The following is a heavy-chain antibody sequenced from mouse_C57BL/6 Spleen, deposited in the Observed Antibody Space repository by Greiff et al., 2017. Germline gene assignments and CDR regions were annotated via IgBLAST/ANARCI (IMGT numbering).Heavy chain of an antibody. Sequence: QVQLKQPGAELVKPGASVKLSCKASGYTFTSYWMQWVKQRPGQGLEWIGEIDPSDSYTNYNQKFKGKATLTVDTSSSTAYMQLSSLTSEDSAVYYCATRRVVAGDYWGQGTTRTVSS. D-gene: IGHD1-1*01. CDR2: IDPSDSYT. V-gene: IGHV1-50*01. CDR1: GYTFTSYW. CDR3: ATRRVVAGDY. J-gene: IGHJ2*01.